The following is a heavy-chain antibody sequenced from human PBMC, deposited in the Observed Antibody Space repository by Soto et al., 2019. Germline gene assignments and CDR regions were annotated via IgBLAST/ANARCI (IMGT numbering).Heavy chain of an antibody. V-gene: IGHV1-69*13. J-gene: IGHJ6*02. Sequence: ASVKVSCKASGGTFSSYAISWVRQAPGQGLEWMGGIIPIFGTANYAQKFQGRVTITADESTSTAYMELSSLRSEDTAVYYCARMATVAATPSYYYYGMDVWGQGTTVTVSS. CDR2: IIPIFGTA. D-gene: IGHD2-15*01. CDR3: ARMATVAATPSYYYYGMDV. CDR1: GGTFSSYA.